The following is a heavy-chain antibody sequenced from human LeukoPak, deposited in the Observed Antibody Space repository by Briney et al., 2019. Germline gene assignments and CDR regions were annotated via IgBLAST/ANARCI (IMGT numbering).Heavy chain of an antibody. CDR3: ARDWFHAIDY. J-gene: IGHJ4*02. V-gene: IGHV3-74*01. CDR2: IRSDGSDE. CDR1: GFTFSNYG. D-gene: IGHD2/OR15-2a*01. Sequence: GGSLRLSCAASGFTFSNYGMNWVRQPPGKGLEWVSRIRSDGSDERYAEAVKGRFTISRDNAKNTLYLQMNSLRDEDTAVYYCARDWFHAIDYWGQGTLVTVSS.